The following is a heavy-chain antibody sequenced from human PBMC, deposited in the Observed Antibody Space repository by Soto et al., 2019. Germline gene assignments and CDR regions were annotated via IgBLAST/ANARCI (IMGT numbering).Heavy chain of an antibody. CDR1: VYSISSGYY. CDR3: ASAYSYESSGHLDV. V-gene: IGHV4-38-2*01. CDR2: IYHSGST. D-gene: IGHD3-22*01. Sequence: PSETLSVTWAVSVYSISSGYYWGCIRRPPGKGLEWIGSIYHSGSTYYNPSLKSRVTISVDTSKNQFSLKLSSVTAADTAVYYCASAYSYESSGHLDVWGPGTTFSVSS. J-gene: IGHJ6*02.